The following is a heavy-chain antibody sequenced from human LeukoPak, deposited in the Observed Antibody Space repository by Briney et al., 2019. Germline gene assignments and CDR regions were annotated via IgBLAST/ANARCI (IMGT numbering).Heavy chain of an antibody. CDR3: AKSYNGYESKPDY. CDR2: ISNSGGRT. V-gene: IGHV3-23*01. J-gene: IGHJ4*02. CDR1: GFTLSSYA. Sequence: GGSLRLSCAASGFTLSSYAMSWVRQAPGKGLEWVSSISNSGGRTFYTDSVKGRFTISRDNSKITLYLQMNSLRAGDTAVYYCAKSYNGYESKPDYWGQGTLVTVSS. D-gene: IGHD5-12*01.